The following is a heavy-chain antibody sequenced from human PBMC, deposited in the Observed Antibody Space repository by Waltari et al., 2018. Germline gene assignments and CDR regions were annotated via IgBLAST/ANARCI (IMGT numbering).Heavy chain of an antibody. D-gene: IGHD4-17*01. CDR1: GFSLSTSGMG. CDR3: AHRGDYGAGGY. J-gene: IGHJ4*02. V-gene: IGHV2-5*01. CDR2: IYWNDDK. Sequence: QITLKESGHTLVKPTQTLTLTCTFSGFSLSTSGMGVGWIRQPPGKALEWLALIYWNDDKRYSPSLKSRLTITKDTSKNQVVLTMTNMDPVDTATYYCAHRGDYGAGGYWGQGTLVTVSS.